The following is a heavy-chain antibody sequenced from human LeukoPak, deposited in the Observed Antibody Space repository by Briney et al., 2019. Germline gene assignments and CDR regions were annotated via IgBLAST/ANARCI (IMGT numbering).Heavy chain of an antibody. CDR2: IYSSGST. D-gene: IGHD3-10*01. Sequence: SETLSLTCTVSGDSISGSYWSWIRQPPGQGLEYIGYIYSSGSTNYNPSLKSRFTISVDTSRNQLFPKLSSVTPADTAAYFCAKKGGSGDFDYFDYWGQGAMVTVSS. V-gene: IGHV4-4*09. CDR3: AKKGGSGDFDYFDY. CDR1: GDSISGSY. J-gene: IGHJ4*02.